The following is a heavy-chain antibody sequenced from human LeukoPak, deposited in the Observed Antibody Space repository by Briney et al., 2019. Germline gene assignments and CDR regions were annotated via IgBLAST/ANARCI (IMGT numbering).Heavy chain of an antibody. V-gene: IGHV3-23*01. J-gene: IGHJ4*02. CDR3: ASSTQISKYADY. CDR1: GFTFPSYA. CDR2: ITNSGGNT. Sequence: GGSLRLSCAASGFTFPSYAMSWVRQAPGKGLEWVSGITNSGGNTYYADSVRGRFTISRDNAKSTLYLQMNSLRAEDTAVYYCASSTQISKYADYWGQGALVTVSS. D-gene: IGHD2-2*01.